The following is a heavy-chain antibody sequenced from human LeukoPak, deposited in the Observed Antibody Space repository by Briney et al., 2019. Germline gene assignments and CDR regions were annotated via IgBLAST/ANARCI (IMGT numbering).Heavy chain of an antibody. V-gene: IGHV1-69*06. J-gene: IGHJ6*03. Sequence: GASVKVSCKASGGTFSSYAISWVRQAPGQGLEWMGGIIPIFGTANYAQKFQGRVTITADKSTSTAYMELSSLRSEDTAVYYCARTYSSSWQGGWHYYYYYMDVWGKGTTVTISS. CDR1: GGTFSSYA. D-gene: IGHD6-13*01. CDR3: ARTYSSSWQGGWHYYYYYMDV. CDR2: IIPIFGTA.